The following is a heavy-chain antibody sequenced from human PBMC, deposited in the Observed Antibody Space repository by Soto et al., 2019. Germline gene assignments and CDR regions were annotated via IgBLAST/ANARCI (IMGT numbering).Heavy chain of an antibody. CDR1: GFTFSSYS. CDR3: ARAPGARPHTYYFDY. V-gene: IGHV3-21*01. CDR2: ISSSSSYI. J-gene: IGHJ4*02. D-gene: IGHD1-26*01. Sequence: PGGSLRLSCAASGFTFSSYSMNWVRQAPGKGLEWVSSISSSSSYIYYADSVKGRFTISRDNAKNSLYLQMNSLRAEDTAVYYCARAPGARPHTYYFDYWGQGTLVTVS.